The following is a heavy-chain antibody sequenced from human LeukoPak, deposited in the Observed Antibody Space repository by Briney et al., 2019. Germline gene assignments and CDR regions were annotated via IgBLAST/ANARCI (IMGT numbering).Heavy chain of an antibody. D-gene: IGHD1-26*01. Sequence: SETLSLTCAVYGGSFSGYYWSWIRQPPGKGLEWIGEINHSGSTNYNPSLKSRVTISVDTSKNQFSLKLSSVTAADTAVYYCARVVGGAAMGPFDYWGQGTLVTVSS. V-gene: IGHV4-34*01. CDR1: GGSFSGYY. CDR2: INHSGST. CDR3: ARVVGGAAMGPFDY. J-gene: IGHJ4*02.